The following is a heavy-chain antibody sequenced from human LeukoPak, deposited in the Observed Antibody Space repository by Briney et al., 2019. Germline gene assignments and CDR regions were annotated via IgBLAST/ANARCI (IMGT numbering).Heavy chain of an antibody. Sequence: PGGSLRLSCAASGFTFSSHGMSWVRQPPGKGMEWVSTISGSGDNTYYADSVKARFTIPSANSKNTLYLQMNSLRAEDTAVYYCARVTYGSGTYGAFDYWGQGTLVTVSS. CDR1: GFTFSSHG. V-gene: IGHV3-23*01. J-gene: IGHJ4*02. CDR3: ARVTYGSGTYGAFDY. CDR2: ISGSGDNT. D-gene: IGHD3-10*01.